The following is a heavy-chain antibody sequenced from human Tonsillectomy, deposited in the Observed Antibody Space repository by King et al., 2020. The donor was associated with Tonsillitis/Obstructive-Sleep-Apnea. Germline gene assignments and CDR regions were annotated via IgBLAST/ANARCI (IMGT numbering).Heavy chain of an antibody. CDR1: GFTFDDYA. V-gene: IGHV3-43*02. CDR3: AKQLPTGGFDI. D-gene: IGHD1-7*01. CDR2: ISGDGGST. Sequence: VQLVESGGGVVQPGGSLRLSCAASGFTFDDYAMHWVRQAPGKGRQWVSLISGDGGSTYYADSVKGRFTISRDNSKNCLYLQMNSLRTEDIALYYCAKQLPTGGFDICGLGTVVSVSS. J-gene: IGHJ3*02.